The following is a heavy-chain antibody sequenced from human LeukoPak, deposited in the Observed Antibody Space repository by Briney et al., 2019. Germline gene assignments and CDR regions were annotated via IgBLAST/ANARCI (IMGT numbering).Heavy chain of an antibody. V-gene: IGHV3-15*01. CDR2: IKSKIDGGTT. CDR3: NTGVTY. J-gene: IGHJ4*02. Sequence: GGSLRLSCAASGFTVSSNYMSWVRQAPGKGLEWVGRIKSKIDGGTTDYAAPVKGRFTISRDDSKDTLYLQMDSLKTEDTAVYYCNTGVTYWGQGTLVTVSS. D-gene: IGHD2-21*02. CDR1: GFTVSSNY.